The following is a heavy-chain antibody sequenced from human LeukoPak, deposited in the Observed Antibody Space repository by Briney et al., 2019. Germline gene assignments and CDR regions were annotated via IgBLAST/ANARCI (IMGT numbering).Heavy chain of an antibody. CDR3: ARFNYCSSTSCSFDAFDI. D-gene: IGHD2-2*01. J-gene: IGHJ3*02. Sequence: SETLSLTCTVSGYSIASGSYWGWIRQPPGKGLEWIATIYHSGTTYYNPSLKSRVTMSVDTSKNQFSLNLSSVTAADTAVYYCARFNYCSSTSCSFDAFDIWGQGTMVTVSS. CDR2: IYHSGTT. CDR1: GYSIASGSY. V-gene: IGHV4-38-2*02.